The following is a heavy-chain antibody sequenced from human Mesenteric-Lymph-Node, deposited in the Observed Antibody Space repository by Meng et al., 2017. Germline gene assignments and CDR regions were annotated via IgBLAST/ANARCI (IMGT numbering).Heavy chain of an antibody. J-gene: IGHJ6*02. Sequence: GESLKISCAASGFTFSSYAMSWVRQAPGKGLEWVSAISGSGGTIYYADSVKGRFTISRDNSKTAVYLQMSSLRVEDTAIYYCAKARLRFQNGMDVWGQGTTVTVSS. CDR1: GFTFSSYA. CDR2: ISGSGGTI. V-gene: IGHV3-23*01. D-gene: IGHD4-17*01. CDR3: AKARLRFQNGMDV.